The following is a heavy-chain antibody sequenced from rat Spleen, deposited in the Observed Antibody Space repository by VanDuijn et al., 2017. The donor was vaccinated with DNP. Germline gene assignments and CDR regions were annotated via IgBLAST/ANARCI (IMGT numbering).Heavy chain of an antibody. V-gene: IGHV2S12*01. D-gene: IGHD1-4*01. Sequence: QVQLKESGPGLVQPSQTLSLTCTVSGFSLTSYGVSWVRQPPGKGLEWLAAISSGGSTYYNSALKSRLIITRDTSKSQVFLKMNSLQTEDTAIYFCTRGGGYNYYFDYWGQGVMVTVSS. CDR1: GFSLTSYG. CDR2: ISSGGST. J-gene: IGHJ2*01. CDR3: TRGGGYNYYFDY.